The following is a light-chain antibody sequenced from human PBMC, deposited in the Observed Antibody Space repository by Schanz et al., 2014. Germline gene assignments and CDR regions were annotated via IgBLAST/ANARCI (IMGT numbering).Light chain of an antibody. V-gene: IGLV2-14*03. CDR1: SSDVGGYKL. J-gene: IGLJ3*02. Sequence: QSALTQPASVSGSPGQSITISCTGTSSDVGGYKLVSWYQHLPGKAPKLIIYDVSNRPSGVSNRFSGSKSGNTASLTISGLRSEDEADYYCAAWDDSLSGWVFGGGTKLTVL. CDR3: AAWDDSLSGWV. CDR2: DVS.